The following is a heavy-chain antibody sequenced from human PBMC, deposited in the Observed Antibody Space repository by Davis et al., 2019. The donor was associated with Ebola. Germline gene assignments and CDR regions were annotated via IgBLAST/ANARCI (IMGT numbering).Heavy chain of an antibody. CDR3: ARSSYTWYFSGMDV. CDR1: GYSFTTYG. J-gene: IGHJ6*04. CDR2: ININTGNP. Sequence: AASVKVSCKASGYSFTTYGMNWVRQAPGQGLEWMGWININTGNPTYAQGFTGRFVFSLDTSVSTAYLKITSLKAEDTAVYYCARSSYTWYFSGMDVWGKGTTVTVSS. D-gene: IGHD2-2*01. V-gene: IGHV7-4-1*02.